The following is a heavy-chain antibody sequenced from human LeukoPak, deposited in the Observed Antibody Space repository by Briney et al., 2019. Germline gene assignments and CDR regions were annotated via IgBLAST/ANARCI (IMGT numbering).Heavy chain of an antibody. V-gene: IGHV3-7*01. J-gene: IGHJ3*02. CDR2: IKQDGIEK. Sequence: GGSLRLSCAASGFTFSSYWMSWVRQAPGKGLEWVANIKQDGIEKYYVDSVKCRFTISRDNAKNSLYLQMNSLRAEDTAVYYCARDWGVDIVATIRAFDIWGQGTMVTVSS. CDR1: GFTFSSYW. D-gene: IGHD5-12*01. CDR3: ARDWGVDIVATIRAFDI.